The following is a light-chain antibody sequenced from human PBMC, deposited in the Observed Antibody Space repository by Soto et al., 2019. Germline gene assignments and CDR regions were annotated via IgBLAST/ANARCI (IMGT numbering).Light chain of an antibody. V-gene: IGKV3-20*01. CDR1: QRVSLSY. CDR2: DSS. CDR3: QQYARSSWT. Sequence: DIVLTQSPDTLSLSPGERVTLSCRASQRVSLSYLVWYQQKPGQAPRVXIYDSSTRASGVPDRFDGGGSGTEFTLTITSLEPEDSEVYYCQQYARSSWTFGQGTKVDIK. J-gene: IGKJ1*01.